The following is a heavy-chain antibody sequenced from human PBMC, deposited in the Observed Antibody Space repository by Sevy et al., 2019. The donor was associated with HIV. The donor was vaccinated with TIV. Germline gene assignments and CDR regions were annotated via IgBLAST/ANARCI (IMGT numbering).Heavy chain of an antibody. CDR1: GFTFRSYA. Sequence: GGSLRLSCAVSGFTFRSYAMSRVRQAPGKGLEWVSSISGPGALTYYAESVKGRFTISRDNSKNTLFLQMNSLRAEDTALYYCAKGDEPAADYADYVPNAFDIWGQGTMVTVSS. CDR2: ISGPGALT. V-gene: IGHV3-23*01. CDR3: AKGDEPAADYADYVPNAFDI. D-gene: IGHD4-17*01. J-gene: IGHJ3*02.